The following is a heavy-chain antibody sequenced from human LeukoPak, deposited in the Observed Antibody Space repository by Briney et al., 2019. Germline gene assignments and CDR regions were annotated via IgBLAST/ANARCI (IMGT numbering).Heavy chain of an antibody. CDR3: ARGTRRDCSSTSCYPFDY. D-gene: IGHD2-2*01. CDR1: GGSISSGGYY. J-gene: IGHJ4*02. V-gene: IGHV4-30-2*01. CDR2: IYHSGST. Sequence: SETLSLTCTVSGGSISSGGYYWSWIRQPPGKGLEWIGYIYHSGSTYYNPSLKSRVTISVDRSKNQFSLKLSSVTAADTAVYYCARGTRRDCSSTSCYPFDYWGQGTLVTVSS.